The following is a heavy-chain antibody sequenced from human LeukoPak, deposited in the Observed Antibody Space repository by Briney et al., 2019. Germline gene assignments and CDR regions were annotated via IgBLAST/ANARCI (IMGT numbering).Heavy chain of an antibody. Sequence: GESLKISCKGSGYSFTIYWIAWVRHMRGKGLEWMGIIYPGDSDTRYSPSFQGQVTISADKSISTAYLQWTSLKASDTAMYYCARHDSGAKRYYMDVWGKGTTVTVSS. J-gene: IGHJ6*03. D-gene: IGHD4-23*01. CDR1: GYSFTIYW. V-gene: IGHV5-51*01. CDR3: ARHDSGAKRYYMDV. CDR2: IYPGDSDT.